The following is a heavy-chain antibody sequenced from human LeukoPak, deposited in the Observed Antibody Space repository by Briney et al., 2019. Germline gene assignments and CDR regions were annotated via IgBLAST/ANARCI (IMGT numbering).Heavy chain of an antibody. J-gene: IGHJ5*02. CDR2: IYYSGST. D-gene: IGHD6-13*01. Sequence: SETLSLTCTVSGGSISSSSYYWGWIRHPPGKGLEWIGSIYYSGSTYYNPSLKSRVTISVDTSKNQFSLKLSSVTAADTAVYYCARPRWSQYNWFDPWGQGTLVTVSS. CDR3: ARPRWSQYNWFDP. V-gene: IGHV4-39*01. CDR1: GGSISSSSYY.